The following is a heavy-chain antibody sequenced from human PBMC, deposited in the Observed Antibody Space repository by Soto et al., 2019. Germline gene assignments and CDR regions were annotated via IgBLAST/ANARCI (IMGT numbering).Heavy chain of an antibody. Sequence: GGSLRLSCAASGFTFSTYSMNWVRQAPGKGLEWISYISIGSTTIFYADSVKGRFTISRDKAKNSLYLQMNSLRDEDTSVYYCARDNGIAGSFDPWGQGTLVTVSS. V-gene: IGHV3-48*02. D-gene: IGHD6-13*01. J-gene: IGHJ5*02. CDR2: ISIGSTTI. CDR1: GFTFSTYS. CDR3: ARDNGIAGSFDP.